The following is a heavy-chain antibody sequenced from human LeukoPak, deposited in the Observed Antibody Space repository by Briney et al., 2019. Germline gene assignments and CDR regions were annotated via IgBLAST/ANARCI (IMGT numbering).Heavy chain of an antibody. Sequence: SVKVSCKASGGTFSSYAISWVRQAPGQGLEWMGGIIPIFGTANYAQKFQGRVTMTRDTSTSTVYMELSSLRSEDTAVYYCARGPIVVLGAFDYWGQGTLVTVSS. J-gene: IGHJ4*02. CDR1: GGTFSSYA. D-gene: IGHD3-22*01. CDR2: IIPIFGTA. V-gene: IGHV1-69*05. CDR3: ARGPIVVLGAFDY.